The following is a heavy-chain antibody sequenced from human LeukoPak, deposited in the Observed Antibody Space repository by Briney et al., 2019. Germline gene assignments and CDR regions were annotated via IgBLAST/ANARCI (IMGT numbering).Heavy chain of an antibody. CDR3: AKSSSGYLFDY. CDR2: ISYDGSNK. CDR1: GFTFSSYG. V-gene: IGHV3-30*18. D-gene: IGHD3-22*01. J-gene: IGHJ4*02. Sequence: GRSLRLSCAASGFTFSSYGMHWVRQAPGKGLEWVAVISYDGSNKYYADSVKGRFTISRDNSKNTLYLQMNSLRAEDTAVYYCAKSSSGYLFDYWGQETLVTVSS.